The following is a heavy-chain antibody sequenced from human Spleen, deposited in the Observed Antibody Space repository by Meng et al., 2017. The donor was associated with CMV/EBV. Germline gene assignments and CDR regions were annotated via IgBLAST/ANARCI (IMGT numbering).Heavy chain of an antibody. V-gene: IGHV3-49*04. CDR3: TRAGTTVTRGVDS. Sequence: GESLKISCTASGFTFGDYAMSWVRQAPGKGLEWVGFIRSKADGGTTEYAASVKGRFTISRDDSKSIAYLQMTSLKPEDTAVYYCTRAGTTVTRGVDSWGQGTLVTVSS. CDR1: GFTFGDYA. J-gene: IGHJ4*02. CDR2: IRSKADGGTT. D-gene: IGHD4-11*01.